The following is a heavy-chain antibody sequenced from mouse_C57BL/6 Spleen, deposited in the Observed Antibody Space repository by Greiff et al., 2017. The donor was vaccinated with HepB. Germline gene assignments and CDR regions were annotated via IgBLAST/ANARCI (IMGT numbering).Heavy chain of an antibody. CDR2: IYPGDGDT. V-gene: IGHV1-80*01. D-gene: IGHD2-5*01. CDR1: GYAFSSYW. Sequence: VQVVESGAELVKPGASVKISCKASGYAFSSYWMNWVKQRPGKGLEWIGQIYPGDGDTNYNGKFKGKATLTADKSSSTAYMQLSSLTSEDSAVYFCASPYYSNYEWFAYWGQGTLVTVSA. CDR3: ASPYYSNYEWFAY. J-gene: IGHJ3*01.